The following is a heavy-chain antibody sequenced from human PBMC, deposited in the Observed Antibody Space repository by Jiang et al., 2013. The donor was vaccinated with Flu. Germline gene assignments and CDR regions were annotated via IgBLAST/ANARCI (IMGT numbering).Heavy chain of an antibody. CDR1: GFTFSSYA. J-gene: IGHJ3*02. CDR3: AKDPNGDYVGAFDI. V-gene: IGHV3-23*04. Sequence: VQLVESGGGLVQPGGSLRLSCAASGFTFSSYAMSWVRQAPGKGPEWVSGISASGGSTYYADAVKGRFTISRDNSKNMLYLQMNSLRAEDTAIYYCAKDPNGDYVGAFDIWGQGTMVTVSS. D-gene: IGHD4-17*01. CDR2: ISASGGST.